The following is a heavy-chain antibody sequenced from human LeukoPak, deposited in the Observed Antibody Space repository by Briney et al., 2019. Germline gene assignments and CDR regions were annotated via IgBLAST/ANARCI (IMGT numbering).Heavy chain of an antibody. J-gene: IGHJ3*02. D-gene: IGHD1-26*01. CDR3: ARVGARATGFDI. CDR2: IYYSGST. CDR1: GGSISSYY. Sequence: SETLSLTCTVSGGSISSYYWSWIRQPPGKGLEWIGYIYYSGSTNYNPSLKSRVTISVDTSKNQFSLKLSSVTAADTAVYYCARVGARATGFDIWGQGTMVTVSS. V-gene: IGHV4-59*01.